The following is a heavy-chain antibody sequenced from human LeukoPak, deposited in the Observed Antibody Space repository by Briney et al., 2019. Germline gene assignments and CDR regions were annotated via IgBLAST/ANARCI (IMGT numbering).Heavy chain of an antibody. Sequence: ASVKVSCKASGYTFTSYYMHWVRQAPGQGLEWMGIINPSGGSTSYAQEFQGRVTMTRDTSTSTVYMELSSLRSEDTAVYYCARDRIVGATGYYFDYWGQGTLVTVSS. CDR1: GYTFTSYY. V-gene: IGHV1-46*01. CDR2: INPSGGST. CDR3: ARDRIVGATGYYFDY. J-gene: IGHJ4*02. D-gene: IGHD1-26*01.